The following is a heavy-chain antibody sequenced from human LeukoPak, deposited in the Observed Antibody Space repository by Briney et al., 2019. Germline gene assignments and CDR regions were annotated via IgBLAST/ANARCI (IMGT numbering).Heavy chain of an antibody. J-gene: IGHJ4*02. CDR2: ISYSGST. CDR3: ARLAGFGELFKHDDY. V-gene: IGHV4-31*03. CDR1: GGSINNGGYY. Sequence: SGTLSLTCTVSGGSINNGGYYWSWIRQHPGKGLESIGYISYSGSTYYNSSLASRVTISVDTSKNQFSLKLSSVTAADTAVYYCARLAGFGELFKHDDYWGQGTPVTVSS. D-gene: IGHD3-10*01.